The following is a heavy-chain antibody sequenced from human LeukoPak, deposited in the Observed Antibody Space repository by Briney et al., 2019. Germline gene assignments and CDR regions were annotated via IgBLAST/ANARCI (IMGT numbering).Heavy chain of an antibody. Sequence: PSETLSLTCTVSGGSISSGGYYWSWIRQHPGKGLEWIGYIYYSGSTYYNPSLKSRVTISVDTSKNQFSLKLSSVTAADTAVYYCAGRYSYGPAYYYYYGMDVWGQGTTVTVSS. CDR1: GGSISSGGYY. J-gene: IGHJ6*02. CDR2: IYYSGST. CDR3: AGRYSYGPAYYYYYGMDV. D-gene: IGHD5-18*01. V-gene: IGHV4-31*03.